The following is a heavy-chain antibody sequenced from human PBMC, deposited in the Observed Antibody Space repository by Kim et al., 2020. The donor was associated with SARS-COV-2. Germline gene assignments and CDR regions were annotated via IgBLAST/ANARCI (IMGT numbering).Heavy chain of an antibody. CDR1: GFTVSSSY. V-gene: IGHV3-53*01. Sequence: GGSLRLSCAASGFTVSSSYMSWVRQAPGKGLEWVSVIYSGGPTYYADSVRGRFTISSDNSKNTVYLQMNTLRSGDTDMYYCAREAYYGSGYDNWGQGTLVTVSS. D-gene: IGHD3-10*01. CDR2: IYSGGPT. J-gene: IGHJ4*02. CDR3: AREAYYGSGYDN.